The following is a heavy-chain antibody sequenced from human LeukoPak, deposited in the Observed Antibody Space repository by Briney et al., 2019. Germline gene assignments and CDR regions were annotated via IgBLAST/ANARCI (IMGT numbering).Heavy chain of an antibody. CDR3: AKDRTMIVVVIVQFDY. D-gene: IGHD3-22*01. CDR2: ISGSGGST. V-gene: IGHV3-23*01. J-gene: IGHJ4*02. Sequence: GGSLRLSCAASGFTFSSYAMSWVRQAPGKGLEWVSVISGSGGSTYYADSEKGRFTISRDNSKNTLYLQMNSLRAEDTAVYYCAKDRTMIVVVIVQFDYWGQGTLVTVSS. CDR1: GFTFSSYA.